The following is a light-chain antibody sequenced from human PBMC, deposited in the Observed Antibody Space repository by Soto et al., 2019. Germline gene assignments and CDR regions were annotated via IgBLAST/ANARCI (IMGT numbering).Light chain of an antibody. V-gene: IGKV1-5*03. CDR2: KAS. J-gene: IGKJ1*01. CDR1: QPISSW. Sequence: DIQMTQSPSSLSGAVGDRVTITCRASQPISSWLAWYQQKPGKAPKLLIYKASTLKSGVPSRFSGSGSGTEFTLTISSLQPDDFATYYCQHYNSYSEAFGQGTKVELK. CDR3: QHYNSYSEA.